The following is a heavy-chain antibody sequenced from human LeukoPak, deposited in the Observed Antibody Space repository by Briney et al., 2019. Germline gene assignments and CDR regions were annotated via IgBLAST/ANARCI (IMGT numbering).Heavy chain of an antibody. V-gene: IGHV3-43D*04. CDR3: AKDDVIAASYYYYYMDV. D-gene: IGHD6-6*01. Sequence: PGGSLRLSCAASGFTFDDYAMHWVRQAPGKGLEWVSLISWDGSSTYYADSVKGRFTISRDNSNNSLYLQMNSLRAEDTALYYCAKDDVIAASYYYYYMDVWGKGTTVTVSS. CDR2: ISWDGSST. CDR1: GFTFDDYA. J-gene: IGHJ6*03.